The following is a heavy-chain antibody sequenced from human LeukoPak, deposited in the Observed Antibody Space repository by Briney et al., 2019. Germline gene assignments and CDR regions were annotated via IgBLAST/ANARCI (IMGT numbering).Heavy chain of an antibody. D-gene: IGHD3-22*01. V-gene: IGHV4-59*01. J-gene: IGHJ1*01. CDR3: ARVEDYYDSSGYYSAEYFQH. CDR2: IYYSGST. Sequence: SETLSLTCTVSGGSISSYYWSWIRQPPGKGLEWIGYIYYSGSTNYNPSLKSRVTISVDTSKNQFSLKLSSVTAADTAVYYCARVEDYYDSSGYYSAEYFQHRGQGTLVTFSS. CDR1: GGSISSYY.